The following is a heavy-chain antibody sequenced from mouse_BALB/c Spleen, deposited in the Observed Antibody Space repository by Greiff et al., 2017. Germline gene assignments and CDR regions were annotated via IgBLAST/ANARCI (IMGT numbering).Heavy chain of an antibody. Sequence: VQLQQSGPGLVKPSQSLSLTCTVTGYSITSDYAWNWIRQFPGNKLEWMGYISYSGSTSYNPSLKSRISITRDTSKNQFFLQLNSVTTEDTATYYCASYDGYYPWFAYWGQGTLVTVSA. D-gene: IGHD2-3*01. CDR2: ISYSGST. CDR1: GYSITSDYA. J-gene: IGHJ3*01. CDR3: ASYDGYYPWFAY. V-gene: IGHV3-2*02.